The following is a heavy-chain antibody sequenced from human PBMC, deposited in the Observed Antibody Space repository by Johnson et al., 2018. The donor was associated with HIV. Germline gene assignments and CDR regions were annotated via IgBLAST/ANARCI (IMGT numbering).Heavy chain of an antibody. D-gene: IGHD1-26*01. CDR3: ARGGEGELPDAFDI. J-gene: IGHJ3*02. CDR1: GFTFSSYA. CDR2: ISGGST. V-gene: IGHV3-38*02. Sequence: DVQVVESGGGLVQPGGSLRLSCAASGFTFSSYAMSWVRQAPGKGLEWVSSISGGSTYYADARTGRFTISRDNSKNTLYLQMNSLRAEDTAVYYCARGGEGELPDAFDIWGQGTMVTVSS.